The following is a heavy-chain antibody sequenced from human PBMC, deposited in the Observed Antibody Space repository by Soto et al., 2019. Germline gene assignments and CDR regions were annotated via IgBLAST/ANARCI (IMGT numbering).Heavy chain of an antibody. Sequence: SETLSLTCAVYGGSFSGYYWSWIRQPPGKGLEWIGEINHSGSTNYNPSLKSRVTISVDTSKNQFSLKLSSVTAAGTAVYYCARDARGYSYGLINWFDPWGQGTLVTVSS. V-gene: IGHV4-34*01. CDR1: GGSFSGYY. CDR3: ARDARGYSYGLINWFDP. J-gene: IGHJ5*02. D-gene: IGHD5-18*01. CDR2: INHSGST.